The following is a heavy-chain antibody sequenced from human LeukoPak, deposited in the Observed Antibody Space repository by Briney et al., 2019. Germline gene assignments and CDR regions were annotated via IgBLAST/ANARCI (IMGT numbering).Heavy chain of an antibody. CDR1: GFTFSDYY. Sequence: GGSLRLSCAASGFTFSDYYMSWIRQAPGKGLEWVANIKQDGSEKYYVDSVKGRFTISRDNAKNSLYLQMNSLRAEDTAVYYCARGITYYDFWSGYYTGIDYWGQGTLVTVSS. V-gene: IGHV3-7*01. CDR2: IKQDGSEK. D-gene: IGHD3-3*01. CDR3: ARGITYYDFWSGYYTGIDY. J-gene: IGHJ4*02.